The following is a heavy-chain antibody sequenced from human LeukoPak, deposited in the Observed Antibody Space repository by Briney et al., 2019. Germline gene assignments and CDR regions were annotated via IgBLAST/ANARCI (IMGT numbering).Heavy chain of an antibody. J-gene: IGHJ4*02. D-gene: IGHD2-15*01. CDR1: GFTFSSYS. Sequence: GGSLRLSCAASGFTFSSYSMNWVRQAPGKGLEWVSSISSSSSYIYYADSVKGRFTISRDNSKNTLYLQMNSLRAEDTAVYYCAKDSSDCSGGSCYSFDYWGQGTLVTVSS. V-gene: IGHV3-21*01. CDR2: ISSSSSYI. CDR3: AKDSSDCSGGSCYSFDY.